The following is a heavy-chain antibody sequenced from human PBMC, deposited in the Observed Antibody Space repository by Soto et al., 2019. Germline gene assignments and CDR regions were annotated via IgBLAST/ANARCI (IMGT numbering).Heavy chain of an antibody. CDR3: ARGRASGSYYRLDY. V-gene: IGHV1-8*01. CDR2: INPNSGNI. CDR1: GNTFTSYD. D-gene: IGHD3-10*01. J-gene: IGHJ4*02. Sequence: QVQLVQSGAEVKKPGASVKVSCKASGNTFTSYDINWVRQATGHGLEWMGWINPNSGNIGYAQKFQGRVTMTRDTAIRTAYMEVSRLRSDDTAVYYCARGRASGSYYRLDYWGQGTLFTVSS.